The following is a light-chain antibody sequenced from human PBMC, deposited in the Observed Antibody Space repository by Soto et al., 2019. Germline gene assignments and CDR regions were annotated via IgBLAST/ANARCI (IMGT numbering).Light chain of an antibody. J-gene: IGKJ3*01. V-gene: IGKV3-20*01. CDR2: GAS. CDR1: QRVSSSY. CDR3: QQYDNWGT. Sequence: EIVLTQSPGTLSLSPGERATLSCRASQRVSSSYLAWYQQKPGQAPRLLMYGASKRATGTPDRFSGSGSGTDFTLTISRLEPEDLAVYYCQQYDNWGTFGPGPKVEIK.